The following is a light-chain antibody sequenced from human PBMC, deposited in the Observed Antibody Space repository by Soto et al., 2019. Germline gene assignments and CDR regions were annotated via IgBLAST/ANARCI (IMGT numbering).Light chain of an antibody. J-gene: IGKJ5*01. CDR1: QNIARY. CDR2: AAS. V-gene: IGKV1-39*01. CDR3: QQTYRTPAST. Sequence: DIQMTQSPSSLSASVGDRVTITCRASQNIARYLNWYQHKPGKAPELLIYAASNLQDGVPSRFSGSGSGTEFTLTISSLQPEDFALYYCQQTYRTPASTFGQGT.